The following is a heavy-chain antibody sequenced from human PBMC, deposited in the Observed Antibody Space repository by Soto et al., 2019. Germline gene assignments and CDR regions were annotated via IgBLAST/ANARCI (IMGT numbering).Heavy chain of an antibody. CDR2: ISSSSSYI. Sequence: EVQLVESGGGLVKPGGSLRLSCAASGFTFSSYSMNWVRQAPGKGLEWVSSISSSSSYIYYADSVKGRFTISRDNAKNSLYLKMNSLRAEDTAVYYCARDGRSRNWDLGYWGQGTLVTVSS. J-gene: IGHJ4*02. CDR1: GFTFSSYS. CDR3: ARDGRSRNWDLGY. D-gene: IGHD7-27*01. V-gene: IGHV3-21*01.